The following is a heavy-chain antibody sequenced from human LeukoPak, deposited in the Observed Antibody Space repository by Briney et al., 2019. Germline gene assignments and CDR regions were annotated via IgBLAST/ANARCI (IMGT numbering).Heavy chain of an antibody. CDR1: GFTFSRYT. Sequence: GGSLRLSCAASGFTFSRYTMNWVRQVPGKGLEWVSSISGTSSYRYYAESVKGRFSISRDDATNSVYLQMNSLRVEDTAVYYCARDASPYDSINWFEPWGQGTLVTVSS. J-gene: IGHJ5*02. D-gene: IGHD3-3*01. CDR3: ARDASPYDSINWFEP. V-gene: IGHV3-21*01. CDR2: ISGTSSYR.